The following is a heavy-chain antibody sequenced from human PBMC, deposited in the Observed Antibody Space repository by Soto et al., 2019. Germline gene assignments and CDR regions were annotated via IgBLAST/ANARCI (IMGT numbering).Heavy chain of an antibody. V-gene: IGHV3-23*01. D-gene: IGHD6-6*01. Sequence: GGSLRLSCAASGFTLRSYSMNWVRQAPGKGLEWVSSISSSGGSIYYADSVKGRFTISRDNSKSTLYLQMNSLRAEDTAVYYCAKIEYSSSSSDYWGQGTLVTVSS. J-gene: IGHJ4*02. CDR3: AKIEYSSSSSDY. CDR2: ISSSGGSI. CDR1: GFTLRSYS.